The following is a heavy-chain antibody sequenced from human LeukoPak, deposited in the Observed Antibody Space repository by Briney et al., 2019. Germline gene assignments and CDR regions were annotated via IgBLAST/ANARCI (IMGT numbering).Heavy chain of an antibody. CDR1: GNSFTGYY. CDR2: INPDGGDT. Sequence: GASVKVSCKASGNSFTGYYIHWVRQAPGQGLEWMGWINPDGGDTNYAQKFQGRVTMTRDTSISTAYMELSRLRVDDTAVYYCARESQEGYYYDNSGMDVWGKGTTVTVSS. J-gene: IGHJ6*04. D-gene: IGHD3-22*01. CDR3: ARESQEGYYYDNSGMDV. V-gene: IGHV1-2*02.